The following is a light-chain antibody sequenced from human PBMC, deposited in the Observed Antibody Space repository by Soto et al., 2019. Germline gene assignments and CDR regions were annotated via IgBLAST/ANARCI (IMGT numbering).Light chain of an antibody. V-gene: IGKV3-20*01. J-gene: IGKJ5*01. CDR2: GAS. CDR1: ESVSSIY. Sequence: ENVLTQSPGTLSLSPGERATLSCRASESVSSIYVAWYQQKPGQAPRLLIYGASNRATGIPDRFSGSGSGTDFTLTINRLEPEDFAVYYCQLYGNSPPFGQGTRLEIK. CDR3: QLYGNSPP.